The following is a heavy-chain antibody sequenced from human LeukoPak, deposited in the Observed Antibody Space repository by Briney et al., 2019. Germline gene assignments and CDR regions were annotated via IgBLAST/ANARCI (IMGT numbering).Heavy chain of an antibody. CDR2: ISYDGSNK. D-gene: IGHD5-18*01. CDR1: GFTFSSYA. Sequence: GGSLRLSCAASGFTFSSYAMHWVRQAPGKGLEWVAVISYDGSNKYYADSVKGRFTISRDNSKNTLYLQMNSLRAEDTAVYYCARLQLWSYHFDYWGQVTLVTVSS. V-gene: IGHV3-30-3*01. J-gene: IGHJ4*02. CDR3: ARLQLWSYHFDY.